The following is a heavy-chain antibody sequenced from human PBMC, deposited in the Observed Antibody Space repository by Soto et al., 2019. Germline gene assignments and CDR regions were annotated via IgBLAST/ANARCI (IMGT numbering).Heavy chain of an antibody. CDR2: IYHRGSP. CDR3: AIHIAVAETRGVEF. CDR1: GGSISTNW. V-gene: IGHV4-4*02. D-gene: IGHD6-19*01. Sequence: VQLHESGPGLMKPSGTLSLTCAVSGGSISTNWWSWVRQPRGKGLEWIGEIYHRGSPNYNPSLKNRVPLSFDNSQNHLSLTLNSVTAADTAVYYWAIHIAVAETRGVEFWGQGTVVTVSS. J-gene: IGHJ4*02.